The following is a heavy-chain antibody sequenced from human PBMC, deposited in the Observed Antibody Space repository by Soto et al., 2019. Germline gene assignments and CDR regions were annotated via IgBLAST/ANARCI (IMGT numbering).Heavy chain of an antibody. CDR2: IKQHGSEQ. CDR3: AREAI. CDR1: GFTFSGYW. V-gene: IGHV3-7*05. Sequence: EVQLVESGGGLVQPGGSLRLSCAASGFTFSGYWMSWVRQAPGKGLEWVANIKQHGSEQCYVDSVKGRFTISRDNANNTLYLQTNSLRAEDTAVYYCAREAIWGQGTKVTVPS. J-gene: IGHJ6*02.